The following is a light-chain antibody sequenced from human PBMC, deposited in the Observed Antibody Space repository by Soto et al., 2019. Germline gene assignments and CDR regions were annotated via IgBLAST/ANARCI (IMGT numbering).Light chain of an antibody. J-gene: IGKJ1*01. Sequence: DIVLTQSPGTLSLSPGERATLSCRASQSVSSSYLAWYQQIPGQAPRLLIYGASSRATGIPDRFSGSGSGTDFTLTISRLEPEDFAVYYCQQRGNWPVTFGQGTRVDIK. CDR3: QQRGNWPVT. CDR2: GAS. CDR1: QSVSSSY. V-gene: IGKV3D-20*02.